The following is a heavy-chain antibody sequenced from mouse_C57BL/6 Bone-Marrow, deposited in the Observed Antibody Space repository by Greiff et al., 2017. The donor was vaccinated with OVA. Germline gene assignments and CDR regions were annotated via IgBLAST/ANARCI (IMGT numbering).Heavy chain of an antibody. D-gene: IGHD1-1*01. CDR2: INPNSGST. J-gene: IGHJ3*01. V-gene: IGHV1-64*01. Sequence: QVQLQQPGAELVKPGASVKLSCKASGYTFTSYWMHWVKQRPGQGLEWIGMINPNSGSTNYNEKFKSKATLTVDKSSITAYMQLSSLTSEDSAVYYCARGRNYYGSSYGFAYWGQGTLVTVSA. CDR1: GYTFTSYW. CDR3: ARGRNYYGSSYGFAY.